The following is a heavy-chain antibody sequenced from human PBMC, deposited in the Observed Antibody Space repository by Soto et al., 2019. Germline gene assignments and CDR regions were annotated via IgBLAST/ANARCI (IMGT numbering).Heavy chain of an antibody. CDR1: GFTFSSYG. V-gene: IGHV3-33*01. Sequence: GGSLRLSCAASGFTFSSYGMHWVRQAPGKGLEWVAVIWYDGSNKYYADSVKGRFTISRDNSKNTLYLQMNSLRAEDTAVYYCARERCSGGSCYLSSYYYYYMDVWGKGTTVTVSS. CDR3: ARERCSGGSCYLSSYYYYYMDV. CDR2: IWYDGSNK. D-gene: IGHD2-15*01. J-gene: IGHJ6*03.